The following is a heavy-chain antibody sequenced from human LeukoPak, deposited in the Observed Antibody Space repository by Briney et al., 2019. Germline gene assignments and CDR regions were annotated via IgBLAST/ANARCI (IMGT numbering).Heavy chain of an antibody. CDR1: GFTFSSYA. V-gene: IGHV3-7*01. CDR2: IKQDGSEK. CDR3: ARSCSSTSCPYDY. J-gene: IGHJ4*02. D-gene: IGHD2-2*01. Sequence: GGSLRLSCAASGFTFSSYAMSWVRQAPGKELEWVANIKQDGSEKYYVDSVKGRFTISRDNAKNSLYLQMNSLRAEDTAVYYCARSCSSTSCPYDYWGQGTLVTVSS.